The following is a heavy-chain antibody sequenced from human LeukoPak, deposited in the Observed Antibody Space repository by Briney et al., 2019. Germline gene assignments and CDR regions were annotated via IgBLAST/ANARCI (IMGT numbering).Heavy chain of an antibody. CDR2: LYVGGST. D-gene: IGHD6-19*01. CDR3: ARDYDSSGWYDYYYGMDV. CDR1: GFTVSSSY. V-gene: IGHV3-66*01. J-gene: IGHJ6*02. Sequence: GGSLRLSCSASGFTVSSSYMSWVRQAPGKGLEWVSVLYVGGSTYYADSVKGRFTISRDNSKNTLYLQMNSLRAEDTAVYYCARDYDSSGWYDYYYGMDVWGQGTTVTVSS.